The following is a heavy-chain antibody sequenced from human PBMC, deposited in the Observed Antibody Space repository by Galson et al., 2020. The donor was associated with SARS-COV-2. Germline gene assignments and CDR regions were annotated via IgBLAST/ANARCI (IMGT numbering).Heavy chain of an antibody. CDR1: GGSFSGYY. V-gene: IGHV4-34*01. D-gene: IGHD3-10*01. Sequence: SETLSITCAVYGGSFSGYYWSWIRQPPGKGLEWIGEINHSGSTNYNPSLKSRVTISVDTSKNQFSLKLSSVTAADTAVYYCARCTIMVRGVMRAFDIWGQGTMVTVSS. CDR3: ARCTIMVRGVMRAFDI. J-gene: IGHJ3*02. CDR2: INHSGST.